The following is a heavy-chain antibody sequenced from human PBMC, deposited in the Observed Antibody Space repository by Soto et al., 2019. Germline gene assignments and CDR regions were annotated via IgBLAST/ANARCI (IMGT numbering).Heavy chain of an antibody. J-gene: IGHJ6*02. CDR2: ISYDGSNK. CDR3: ARERDYDFWSRYPRYYYYYGMDV. CDR1: GFTFSSYA. D-gene: IGHD3-3*01. Sequence: GGSLRLSCAASGFTFSSYAMHWVRQAPGKGLEWVAVISYDGSNKYYADSVKGRFTISRDNSKNTLYLQMNSLRAEDTAVYYCARERDYDFWSRYPRYYYYYGMDVWGQGTTVTVSS. V-gene: IGHV3-30-3*01.